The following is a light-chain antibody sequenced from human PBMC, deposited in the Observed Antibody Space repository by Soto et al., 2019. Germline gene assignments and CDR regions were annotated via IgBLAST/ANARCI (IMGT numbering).Light chain of an antibody. CDR3: ASYAGGNQV. V-gene: IGLV2-8*01. J-gene: IGLJ1*01. Sequence: QSVLTQPPSASGSPGQSVTISCTGTSSDVGGYDFVSWYQLHPGKAPKLIIFEVAKRPSGVPDRFSGSKSGNTASLTVSGLLSEDEADYYCASYAGGNQVFGTGTKVTVL. CDR1: SSDVGGYDF. CDR2: EVA.